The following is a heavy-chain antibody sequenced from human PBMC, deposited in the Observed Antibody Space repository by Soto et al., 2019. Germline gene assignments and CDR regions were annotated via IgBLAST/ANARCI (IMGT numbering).Heavy chain of an antibody. V-gene: IGHV4-59*01. Sequence: SETLSLTCTVSGGSISSYYWSWIRQPPGKGLEWIGYIYYSGSTNYNPSLKSRVTISVDTSKNQFSLKLSSVTAADTAMYYCAREYSSAFSSSLNHYYYYYGMDVWGQGTTVTVSS. J-gene: IGHJ6*02. CDR1: GGSISSYY. CDR3: AREYSSAFSSSLNHYYYYYGMDV. CDR2: IYYSGST. D-gene: IGHD6-13*01.